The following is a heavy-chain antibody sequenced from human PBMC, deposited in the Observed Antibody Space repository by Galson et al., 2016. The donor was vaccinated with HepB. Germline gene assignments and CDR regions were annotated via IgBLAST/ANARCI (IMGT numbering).Heavy chain of an antibody. Sequence: GWLRQPPGREPEWIASIYHTGSTYYHPSLKSRVRISVDTSRNQFSLELSSVTAADTAVYFCARPAQRISQFLYWGQGLLVTISS. J-gene: IGHJ1*01. V-gene: IGHV4-39*01. CDR2: IYHTGST. D-gene: IGHD5-24*01. CDR3: ARPAQRISQFLY.